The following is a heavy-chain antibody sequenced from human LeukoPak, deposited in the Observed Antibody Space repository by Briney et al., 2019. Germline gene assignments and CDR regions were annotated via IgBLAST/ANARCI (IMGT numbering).Heavy chain of an antibody. V-gene: IGHV1-69*06. CDR1: GGTFSSYA. CDR2: IIPIFGTA. Sequence: ASVKVSCKASGGTFSSYAISWVRQAPGQGLEWMGGIIPIFGTANYAQKFQGRVTITADKSTSTAYMELSSLRSEDTAVYYCARPYQQEEYGMDVWGKGTTVTVSS. CDR3: ARPYQQEEYGMDV. D-gene: IGHD2-2*01. J-gene: IGHJ6*04.